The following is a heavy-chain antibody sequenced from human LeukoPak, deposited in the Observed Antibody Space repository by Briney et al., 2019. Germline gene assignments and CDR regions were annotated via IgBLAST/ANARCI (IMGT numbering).Heavy chain of an antibody. Sequence: ASVKVSCKASGYTFTSYAMHWVRQAPGQRLEWMGWINAGNGNTKYSQKFQGRVTITRDTSASTAYMELSSLRSEDTAVYYCARGGPRILYDSSGYYNYWGQGTLVTVSS. CDR2: INAGNGNT. CDR3: ARGGPRILYDSSGYYNY. J-gene: IGHJ4*02. V-gene: IGHV1-3*01. CDR1: GYTFTSYA. D-gene: IGHD3-22*01.